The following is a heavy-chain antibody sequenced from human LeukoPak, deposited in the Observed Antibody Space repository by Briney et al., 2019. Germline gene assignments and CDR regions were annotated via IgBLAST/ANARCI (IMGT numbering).Heavy chain of an antibody. V-gene: IGHV4-38-2*02. CDR3: ASRGSGYYSWFDP. Sequence: SETLSLTCTVSGYSISSGYYWGWIRQPPGKGLEWIGSIYHSGSTYYNPSLKSRVTISVDTSKNQFSLKLSSVTAADTAVYYCASRGSGYYSWFDPWGQGTLVTVSS. CDR1: GYSISSGYY. J-gene: IGHJ5*02. D-gene: IGHD3-22*01. CDR2: IYHSGST.